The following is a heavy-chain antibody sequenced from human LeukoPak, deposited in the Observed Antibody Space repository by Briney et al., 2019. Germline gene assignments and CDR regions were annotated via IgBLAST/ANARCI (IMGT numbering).Heavy chain of an antibody. V-gene: IGHV1-69*13. CDR3: ARGPLDYDSSGYFDY. CDR1: GGTFSSYA. D-gene: IGHD3-22*01. J-gene: IGHJ4*02. CDR2: IIPIFGTA. Sequence: SVKVSCKASGGTFSSYAISWVRQAPGQGLEWMGGIIPIFGTANYAQKFQGRVTITADESTSTAYMELSSLRSEDTAVYYCARGPLDYDSSGYFDYWGQGTLVTVSS.